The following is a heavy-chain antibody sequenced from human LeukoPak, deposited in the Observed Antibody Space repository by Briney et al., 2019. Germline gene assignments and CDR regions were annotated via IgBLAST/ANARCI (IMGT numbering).Heavy chain of an antibody. D-gene: IGHD6-19*01. J-gene: IGHJ4*02. CDR3: ASGKGIAVAGGRTPFDY. CDR1: GFTFSSYS. V-gene: IGHV3-21*01. CDR2: ISSSSSYI. Sequence: PGGSLRLSCAASGFTFSSYSMNWVRQAPGKGLEWVSSISSSSSYIYYADSVKGRFTISRDNAKNSLYLQMNSLRAEDTAVYYCASGKGIAVAGGRTPFDYWGQGTLVTVSS.